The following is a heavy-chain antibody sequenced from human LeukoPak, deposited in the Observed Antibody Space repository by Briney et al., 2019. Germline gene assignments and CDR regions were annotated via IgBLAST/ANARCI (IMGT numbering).Heavy chain of an antibody. Sequence: PSETLSLTCTVSGGSINSYYWSWFRQSPGKGLEWIGFIYSDGSTIYNPPFKSRVTISVDTSKNHFPLSLSSVTAADTAVYYCARHFPQHLAGTTYTYHYMDFWGKGTTVTVSS. CDR1: GGSINSYY. CDR3: ARHFPQHLAGTTYTYHYMDF. J-gene: IGHJ6*03. CDR2: IYSDGST. V-gene: IGHV4-59*08. D-gene: IGHD1-7*01.